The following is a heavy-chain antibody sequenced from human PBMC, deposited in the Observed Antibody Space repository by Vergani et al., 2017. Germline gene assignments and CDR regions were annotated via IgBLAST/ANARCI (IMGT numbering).Heavy chain of an antibody. CDR1: GFTFNQYG. D-gene: IGHD1-14*01. J-gene: IGHJ5*02. Sequence: QVQFVESGGGVVQPGRSLRLSCAASGFTFNQYGMHWVRQAPGKGLVWVAVTWYDGNNKQYADSVKGRFTISRDNSKSTMYLQMNSLRDEDTGVYYCARDLRLLYNRFDPWGQGTLVTVSS. V-gene: IGHV3-33*01. CDR2: TWYDGNNK. CDR3: ARDLRLLYNRFDP.